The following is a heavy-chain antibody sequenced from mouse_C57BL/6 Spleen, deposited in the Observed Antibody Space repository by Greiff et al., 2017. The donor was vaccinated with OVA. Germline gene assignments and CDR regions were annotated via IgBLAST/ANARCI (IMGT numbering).Heavy chain of an antibody. V-gene: IGHV3-6*01. CDR3: ARVPDSSGYAMDD. J-gene: IGHJ4*01. CDR1: GYSITSGYY. D-gene: IGHD3-2*02. Sequence: EVKLQESGPGLVKPSQSLSLTCSVTGYSITSGYYWNWIRQFPGNKLEWMGYISYDGSNNYNPSLKNRISITRDTSKNQFFLKLNSVTTEDTATYYCARVPDSSGYAMDDWGQGTSGTVSS. CDR2: ISYDGSN.